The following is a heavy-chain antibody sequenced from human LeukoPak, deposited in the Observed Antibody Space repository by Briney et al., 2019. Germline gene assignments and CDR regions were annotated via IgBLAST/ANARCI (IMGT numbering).Heavy chain of an antibody. Sequence: PSQTLSLTCAVSGGSISSGGYYWSWIRQPPGKGLEWIGEINHSGSTNYNPSLKSRVTISVDTSKNQFSLKLSSVTAADTAVYYCARGGLTYYYDSSGSYDFDYWGQGTLVTVSS. CDR1: GGSISSGGYY. CDR2: INHSGST. D-gene: IGHD3-22*01. V-gene: IGHV4-30-2*01. J-gene: IGHJ4*02. CDR3: ARGGLTYYYDSSGSYDFDY.